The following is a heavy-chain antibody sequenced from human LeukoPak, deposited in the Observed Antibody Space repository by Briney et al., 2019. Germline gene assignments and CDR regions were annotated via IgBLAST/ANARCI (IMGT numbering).Heavy chain of an antibody. CDR1: GFTFSSCS. D-gene: IGHD3-3*01. CDR2: ISSSSSYI. J-gene: IGHJ4*02. V-gene: IGHV3-21*01. CDR3: ARDGVFGVVQFDY. Sequence: PGGSLRLSCAASGFTFSSCSMNWVRQAPGKGLGWVSSISSSSSYIYYADSVKGRFTISRDNAKNSLYLQMNSLRAEDTAVYYCARDGVFGVVQFDYWGQGTLVTVSS.